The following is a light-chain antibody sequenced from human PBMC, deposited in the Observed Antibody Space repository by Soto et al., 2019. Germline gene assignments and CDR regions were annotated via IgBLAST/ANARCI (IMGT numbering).Light chain of an antibody. CDR3: QHSKTWT. CDR1: QGISTY. J-gene: IGKJ1*01. Sequence: DIEITQSPSSLSAFLADRVTITCRASQGISTYLNWYQQKPGKATKLLIYAASSLQSGVPSRFSGSGSETDFTLTISSLQPEDFATYSCQHSKTWTFGQGTKVDIK. V-gene: IGKV1-39*01. CDR2: AAS.